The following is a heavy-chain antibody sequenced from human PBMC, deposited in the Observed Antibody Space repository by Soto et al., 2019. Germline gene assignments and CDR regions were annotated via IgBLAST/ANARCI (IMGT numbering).Heavy chain of an antibody. CDR2: IIPILGIA. CDR3: ARERYCSGGSCYRVNYFDY. Sequence: QVQLVQSGAEVKKPGSSVKVSCKASRGTFSSYTISWVRQAPGQGLEWMGRIIPILGIANYAQKFQGRVTITADKSTSTAYMELSSLRSEDTAVYYCARERYCSGGSCYRVNYFDYWGQGTLVTVSS. D-gene: IGHD2-15*01. CDR1: RGTFSSYT. J-gene: IGHJ4*02. V-gene: IGHV1-69*08.